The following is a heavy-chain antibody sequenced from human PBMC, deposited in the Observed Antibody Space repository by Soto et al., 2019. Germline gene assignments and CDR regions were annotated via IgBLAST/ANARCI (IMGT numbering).Heavy chain of an antibody. CDR3: ASRDPGTSVDY. CDR2: IYYSGST. CDR1: GGSISSYY. V-gene: IGHV4-59*01. J-gene: IGHJ4*02. Sequence: SETLSLTCTVSGGSISSYYWSWIRQPPGKGLEWIGYIYYSGSTNYNPSLKSRVTISVDTSKNQFSLKLSSVTAADTAVYYCASRDPGTSVDYWGQGTLVTVSS. D-gene: IGHD1-7*01.